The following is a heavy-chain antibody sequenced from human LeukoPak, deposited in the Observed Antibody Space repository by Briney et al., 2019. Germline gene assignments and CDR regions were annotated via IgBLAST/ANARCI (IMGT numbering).Heavy chain of an antibody. D-gene: IGHD1-26*01. Sequence: SETLSLTCTVSGGSISSYYWSWIRRPPGKGLEWIGYIYYSGSTNYNPSLKSRVTISVDTSKNQFSLKLSSVTAADTAVYYCARVIPPGEAFDIWGQGTMVTVSS. CDR2: IYYSGST. V-gene: IGHV4-59*01. CDR1: GGSISSYY. J-gene: IGHJ3*02. CDR3: ARVIPPGEAFDI.